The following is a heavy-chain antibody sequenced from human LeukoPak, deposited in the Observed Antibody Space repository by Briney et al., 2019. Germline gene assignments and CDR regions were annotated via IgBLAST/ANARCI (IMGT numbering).Heavy chain of an antibody. V-gene: IGHV4-59*11. CDR1: GGSISSHY. CDR2: IYYSGST. D-gene: IGHD3-22*01. J-gene: IGHJ3*02. CDR3: ARETYYYDSRPNVAFDI. Sequence: SETLSLTCTVSGGSISSHYWSWIRQPPGKGLEWIGYIYYSGSTNYNPSLKSRVTISVDTSKNQFSLKLSSVTAADTAMYYCARETYYYDSRPNVAFDIWGQGTMVTVSS.